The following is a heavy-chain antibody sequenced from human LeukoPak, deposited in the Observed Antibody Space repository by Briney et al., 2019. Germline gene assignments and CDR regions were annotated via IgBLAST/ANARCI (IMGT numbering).Heavy chain of an antibody. Sequence: GRSLRLSCAASGFTFSSYAMSTVRQAPGKGLEWVSAISGSGGSTYYADSVKGRFTISRDNSKNTLYLQMNSLRAEDTAVYYCAKEALWFGEAQDAFDIWGQGTMVTVSS. CDR3: AKEALWFGEAQDAFDI. J-gene: IGHJ3*02. V-gene: IGHV3-23*01. CDR1: GFTFSSYA. CDR2: ISGSGGST. D-gene: IGHD3-10*01.